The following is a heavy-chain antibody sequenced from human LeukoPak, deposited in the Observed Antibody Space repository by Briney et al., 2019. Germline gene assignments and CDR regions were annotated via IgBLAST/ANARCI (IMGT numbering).Heavy chain of an antibody. CDR1: GGSFSGYY. CDR2: INHSGST. D-gene: IGHD2-2*01. Sequence: SETLSLTCAVYGGSFSGYYWSWIRQPPGKGLEWIGEINHSGSTNYNPSLKSRATISVDTSKNQFSLKLSSVTAADTAVYYCALGDVVVPAANWGQGTLVTVSS. J-gene: IGHJ4*02. CDR3: ALGDVVVPAAN. V-gene: IGHV4-34*01.